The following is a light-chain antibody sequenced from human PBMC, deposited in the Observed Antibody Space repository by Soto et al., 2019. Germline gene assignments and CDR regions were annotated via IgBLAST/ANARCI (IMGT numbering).Light chain of an antibody. CDR1: QSVSSSY. CDR2: GAS. V-gene: IGKV3-20*01. CDR3: QQYGSSPKYT. J-gene: IGKJ2*01. Sequence: ENVLTQSPGTLSLSPGERATLSCRASQSVSSSYLAWYQQKQGQAPRLLIYGASSRATGIPDRFSGSGSGTDFTLTITRLEPEDFAVYYCQQYGSSPKYTFGQGTKLEIK.